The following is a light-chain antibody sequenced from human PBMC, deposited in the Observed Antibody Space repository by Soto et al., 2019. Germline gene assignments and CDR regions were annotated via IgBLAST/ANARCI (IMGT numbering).Light chain of an antibody. Sequence: ETVMTQSPATLSVSPGEGATLSCRASQSVGSSLAWYQHKPGQAPRLLIYGASTRATGIPARFSGSGSGTEFTLTISSLQSEDFAVYYCQQYSNWPPVLTFGGGTKVDIK. CDR2: GAS. CDR3: QQYSNWPPVLT. V-gene: IGKV3-15*01. J-gene: IGKJ4*01. CDR1: QSVGSS.